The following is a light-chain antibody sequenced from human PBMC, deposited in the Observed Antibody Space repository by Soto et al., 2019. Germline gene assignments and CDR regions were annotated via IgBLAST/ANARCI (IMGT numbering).Light chain of an antibody. CDR3: QQYSASPRT. V-gene: IGKV3-15*01. Sequence: EIVMPQSQATVSVSPGARATLSCTASQSVSNNLAWYQQKPGQAPRLLIYGASTRATGIPARFSGSGSGTDFTLTISRLEPEDSAVYYCQQYSASPRTVGTGNKVDI. J-gene: IGKJ3*01. CDR2: GAS. CDR1: QSVSNN.